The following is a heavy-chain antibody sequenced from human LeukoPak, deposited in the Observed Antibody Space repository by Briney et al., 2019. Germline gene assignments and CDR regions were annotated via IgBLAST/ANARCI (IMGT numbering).Heavy chain of an antibody. D-gene: IGHD3-3*01. J-gene: IGHJ4*02. V-gene: IGHV5-51*01. CDR2: IYPGDSDT. CDR3: ARIKDYDFWSGYYRPHYFDY. CDR1: GYSFTSYW. Sequence: GESLKISCKGSGYSFTSYWTGWVRQMPGKGLEWMGIIYPGDSDTRYSPSFQGQVTISADKSISTAYLQWSSLKASDTAMYYCARIKDYDFWSGYYRPHYFDYWGQGTLVTVSS.